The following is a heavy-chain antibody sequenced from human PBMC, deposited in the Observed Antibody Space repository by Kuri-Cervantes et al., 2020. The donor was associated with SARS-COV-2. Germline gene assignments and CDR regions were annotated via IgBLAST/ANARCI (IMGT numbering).Heavy chain of an antibody. Sequence: PVKVSCKASGGTLSSFAISWVRQAPGQGLEWMGGIIPIFGTANYAQKFQGRVTITTDESTSTAYMELSSLRSEDTAVYYCASCTSCYFGDYRVTFDYWGQGTLVTVSS. CDR3: ASCTSCYFGDYRVTFDY. J-gene: IGHJ4*02. CDR2: IIPIFGTA. CDR1: GGTLSSFA. V-gene: IGHV1-69*05. D-gene: IGHD2-2*01.